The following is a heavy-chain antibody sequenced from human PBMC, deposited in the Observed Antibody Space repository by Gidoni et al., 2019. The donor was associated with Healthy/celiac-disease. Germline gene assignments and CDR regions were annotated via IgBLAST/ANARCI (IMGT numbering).Heavy chain of an antibody. D-gene: IGHD3-3*01. CDR2: ISYDGSNK. CDR1: GFTFSSYA. Sequence: QVQLVESVGGVVQPGRSLRLSCAASGFTFSSYAMHWVRQAPGKGLEWVAVISYDGSNKYYADSVKGRFTISRDNSKNTLYLQMNSLRAEDTAVYYCASSQPIFGVVLWGQGTLVTVSS. CDR3: ASSQPIFGVVL. J-gene: IGHJ4*02. V-gene: IGHV3-30*04.